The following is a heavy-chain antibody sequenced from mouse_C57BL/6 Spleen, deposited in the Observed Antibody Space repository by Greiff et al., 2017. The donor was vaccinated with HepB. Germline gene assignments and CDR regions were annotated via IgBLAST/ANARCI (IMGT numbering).Heavy chain of an antibody. Sequence: VQLQQSGAELVKPGASVKLSCTASGFNIKDYYMHWVKQRTEQGLEWIGRIDPEDGDTKYAPKFQGKATITADTSSNTAYLQRSSLTSEDTAVYYCARPYGPSCGYFDVCGAGAPVTVSS. D-gene: IGHD1-2*01. CDR3: ARPYGPSCGYFDV. J-gene: IGHJ1*01. CDR2: IDPEDGDT. CDR1: GFNIKDYY. V-gene: IGHV14-2*01.